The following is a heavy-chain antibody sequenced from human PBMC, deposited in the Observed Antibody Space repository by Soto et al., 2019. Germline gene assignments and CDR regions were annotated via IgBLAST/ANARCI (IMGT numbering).Heavy chain of an antibody. CDR1: GFTVSSNY. D-gene: IGHD3-10*01. CDR2: IYSGGST. Sequence: VQLVESGGGLVQPGGSLRLSCAASGFTVSSNYMSWVRQAPGKGLEWVSVIYSGGSTYYADSVKGRFTISRDNSKNTLYLQMNSLRAEDTAVYYCASSAGTYYYGSGSYYNFDYWGQGTLVTVSS. J-gene: IGHJ4*02. V-gene: IGHV3-66*01. CDR3: ASSAGTYYYGSGSYYNFDY.